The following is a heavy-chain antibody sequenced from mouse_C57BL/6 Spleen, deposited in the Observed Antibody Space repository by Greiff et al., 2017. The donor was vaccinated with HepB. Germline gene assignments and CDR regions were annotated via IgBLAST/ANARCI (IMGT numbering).Heavy chain of an antibody. D-gene: IGHD1-1*01. CDR2: ISSGSSTI. CDR3: AKRVYYGSSFSYAMDY. J-gene: IGHJ4*01. Sequence: EVKLMESGGGLVKPGGSLKLSCAASGFTFSDYGMHWVRQAPEKGLEWVAYISSGSSTIYYADTVKGRFTISRDNAKNTLFLQMTSLRSEDTAMYYCAKRVYYGSSFSYAMDYWGQGTSVTVSS. CDR1: GFTFSDYG. V-gene: IGHV5-17*01.